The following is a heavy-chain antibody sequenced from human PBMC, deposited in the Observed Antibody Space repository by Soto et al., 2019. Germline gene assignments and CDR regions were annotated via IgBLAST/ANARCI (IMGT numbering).Heavy chain of an antibody. V-gene: IGHV3-33*06. CDR2: IWYDGSNK. Sequence: PGGSLRLSCEASGFIFSSYAMNWVRQAPGKGLEWVAVIWYDGSNKYYADSVKGRFTISRDNSKNTLYLQMNSLRAEDTAVYYCAKDAYHIILTVAGPFDYWGQGTLVTVSS. J-gene: IGHJ4*02. CDR1: GFIFSSYA. CDR3: AKDAYHIILTVAGPFDY. D-gene: IGHD6-19*01.